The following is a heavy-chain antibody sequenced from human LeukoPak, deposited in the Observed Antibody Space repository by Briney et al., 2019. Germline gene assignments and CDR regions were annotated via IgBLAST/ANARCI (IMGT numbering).Heavy chain of an antibody. J-gene: IGHJ4*02. CDR2: IYPGDSDT. CDR1: GYIFTNYW. Sequence: GESLKISCKGSGYIFTNYWIGWVRQLPGEGLEWMGIIYPGDSDTRYSPSFQGQVTISADNSINTAYLQWSSLKASDTAIYYCARRLTAEVWGLGTLVTVSS. V-gene: IGHV5-51*01. CDR3: ARRLTAEV. D-gene: IGHD7-27*01.